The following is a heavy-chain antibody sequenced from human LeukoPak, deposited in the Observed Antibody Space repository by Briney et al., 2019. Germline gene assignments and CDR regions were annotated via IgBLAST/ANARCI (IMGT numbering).Heavy chain of an antibody. J-gene: IGHJ5*02. V-gene: IGHV1-2*02. CDR2: INPNSGGT. D-gene: IGHD3-10*01. CDR1: GYTFTGYY. Sequence: ASVKVSCKASGYTFTGYYMHWVRQAPGQGLEWMGWINPNSGGTNYAQKFQGRVTMTRDTSISTAYMELSRLRSDDTAVYYCARLLLWFGGRGWFDPWGQGTLVTVSS. CDR3: ARLLLWFGGRGWFDP.